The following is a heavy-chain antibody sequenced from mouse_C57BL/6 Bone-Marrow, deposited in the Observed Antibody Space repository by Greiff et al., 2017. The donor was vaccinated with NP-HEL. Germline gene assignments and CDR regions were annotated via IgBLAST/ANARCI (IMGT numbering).Heavy chain of an antibody. CDR2: IYPRSGNT. CDR1: GYIFTSYG. J-gene: IGHJ2*01. Sequence: QVQLQQSGAELARPGASVKLSCKASGYIFTSYGISWVKQRTGQGLEWIGEIYPRSGNTYYNEKFKGKATLTADKSSSTAYMELRSLTSEDSAVYFCARWDYDGYPYYFDYGGQGTTLTVSS. V-gene: IGHV1-81*01. D-gene: IGHD2-3*01. CDR3: ARWDYDGYPYYFDY.